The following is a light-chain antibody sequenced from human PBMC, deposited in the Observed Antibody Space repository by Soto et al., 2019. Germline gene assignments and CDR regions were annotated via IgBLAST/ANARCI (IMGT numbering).Light chain of an antibody. J-gene: IGKJ1*01. CDR1: QNINNY. Sequence: DIQRTQSPSALYASLGDRVTISGRARQNINNYLNCYQHKPGKAPKLLIYAASSLQSGFPSRFSGSGSGTDFTITISGLQPADFATSYCQQGNRKRWTLGQGTKGAIK. CDR3: QQGNRKRWT. CDR2: AAS. V-gene: IGKV1-39*01.